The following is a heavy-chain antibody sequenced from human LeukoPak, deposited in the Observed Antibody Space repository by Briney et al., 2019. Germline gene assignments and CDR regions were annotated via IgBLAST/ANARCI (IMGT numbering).Heavy chain of an antibody. V-gene: IGHV5-51*01. CDR3: ARPMVEMATNTVGYFDY. CDR2: FYPGDSDT. D-gene: IGHD5-24*01. Sequence: GESLKISCKGSGYSFTSYWIGRVRQVPGKGVGGGGSFYPGDSDTRYSPSFQGQVTISADKSISTAYLQWSSLKASDTAMYYCARPMVEMATNTVGYFDYWGQGTLVTVSS. CDR1: GYSFTSYW. J-gene: IGHJ4*02.